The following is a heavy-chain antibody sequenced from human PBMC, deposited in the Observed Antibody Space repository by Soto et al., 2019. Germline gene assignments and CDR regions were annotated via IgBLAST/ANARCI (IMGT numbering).Heavy chain of an antibody. J-gene: IGHJ4*02. CDR1: GDSISNDY. CDR2: GHDNGSA. CDR3: ARGTHGLIPTLFAY. Sequence: PSETLSLTCRVSGDSISNDYCYWSRHSPSRGLGLVGFGHDNGSAYYSRSLKVRVTISVHTSKSQFSLSLRSGTAADTAVYYCARGTHGLIPTLFAYWGQGITVTVSS. V-gene: IGHV4-59*01. D-gene: IGHD3-16*01.